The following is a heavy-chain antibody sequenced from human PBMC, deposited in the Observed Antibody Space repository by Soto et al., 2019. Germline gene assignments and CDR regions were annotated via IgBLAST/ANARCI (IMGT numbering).Heavy chain of an antibody. D-gene: IGHD6-19*01. CDR2: IYPVDSDT. Sequence: EVQVEQSGAEVKKPGESLKISCKGSGYRFANYWIGWVRQMPGKGLEWMGIIYPVDSDTRYSPSVEGHDTISADKSINTAYLQSSSLRASDTAMYYCASAHSNGWYQHCEFWGQGTLVTVSS. J-gene: IGHJ4*02. V-gene: IGHV5-51*01. CDR1: GYRFANYW. CDR3: ASAHSNGWYQHCEF.